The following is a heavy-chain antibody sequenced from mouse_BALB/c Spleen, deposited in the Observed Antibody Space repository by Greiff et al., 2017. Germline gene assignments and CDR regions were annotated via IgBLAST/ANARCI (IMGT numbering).Heavy chain of an antibody. Sequence: EVKVVESGGGLVQPGGSLKLSCAASGFTFSSYGMSWVRQTPDKRLELVATINSNGGSTYYPDSVKGRFTISRDNAKNTLYLQMSSLKSEDTAMYYCARLLGAMDYWGQGTSVTVSS. J-gene: IGHJ4*01. V-gene: IGHV5-6-3*01. CDR2: INSNGGST. D-gene: IGHD1-1*01. CDR3: ARLLGAMDY. CDR1: GFTFSSYG.